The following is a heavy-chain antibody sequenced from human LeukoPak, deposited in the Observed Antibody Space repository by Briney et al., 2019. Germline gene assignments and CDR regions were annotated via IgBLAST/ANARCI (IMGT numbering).Heavy chain of an antibody. CDR2: INARDGST. J-gene: IGHJ4*02. D-gene: IGHD3-10*01. V-gene: IGHV1-46*01. CDR1: GYTFTSYF. CDR3: ARDTNYYASGSSFDY. Sequence: RASVKVSCKASGYTFTSYFMHWVRQAPGQGLEWMGIINARDGSTIYAQRFQGRVTMTREMSTSTVYMELSSLRSEDTALYYCARDTNYYASGSSFDYWGQGTLVTVSS.